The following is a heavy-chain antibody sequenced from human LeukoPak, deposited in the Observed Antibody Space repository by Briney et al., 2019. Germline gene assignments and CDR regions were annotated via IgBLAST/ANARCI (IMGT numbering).Heavy chain of an antibody. Sequence: GGSLRLSCAASGFTFSSYAMSWVRQATGKGLEWVSAISGSGGSTYCTDSVEGRFNLSRDSSKNTLYLQMNSLRAEDTAVCYCARDYYDGSGDYYPQLWGQGTLVTVSS. CDR2: ISGSGGST. D-gene: IGHD3-22*01. CDR3: ARDYYDGSGDYYPQL. CDR1: GFTFSSYA. J-gene: IGHJ4*02. V-gene: IGHV3-23*01.